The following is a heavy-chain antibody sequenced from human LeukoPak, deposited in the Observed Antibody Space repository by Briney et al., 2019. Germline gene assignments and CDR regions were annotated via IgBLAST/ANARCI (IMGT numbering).Heavy chain of an antibody. D-gene: IGHD3-22*01. CDR1: GGTFSSYA. CDR3: ARGGYYDSTAPPGY. Sequence: SVKVSCKASGGTFSSYAISWVRQAPGQGLEWMGGIIPIFGTANYAQKFQGRVTITTDESTSTAYMELSSLRSEDTAVYYCARGGYYDSTAPPGYWGQGTLVTVSS. V-gene: IGHV1-69*05. CDR2: IIPIFGTA. J-gene: IGHJ4*02.